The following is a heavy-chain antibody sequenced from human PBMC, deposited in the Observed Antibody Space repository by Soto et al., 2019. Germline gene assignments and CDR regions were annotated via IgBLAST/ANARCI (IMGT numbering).Heavy chain of an antibody. CDR2: IYKSATT. CDR3: ARGRYCLTGRCFPDWFDS. V-gene: IGHV4-30-4*01. D-gene: IGHD7-27*01. J-gene: IGHJ5*01. Sequence: SETLSLTCSVSGDSISNLDYFWAWIRQPPGQALEYIGYIYKSATTYYNPSFESRVAISVDTSKSQFSLNVTSVTAADTAVYFCARGRYCLTGRCFPDWFDSWGQGALVTVSS. CDR1: GDSISNLDYF.